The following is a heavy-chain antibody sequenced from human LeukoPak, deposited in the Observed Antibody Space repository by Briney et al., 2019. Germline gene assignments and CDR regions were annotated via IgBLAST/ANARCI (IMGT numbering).Heavy chain of an antibody. V-gene: IGHV4-31*03. Sequence: PSQTLSLTCTVSGVSISSGGYYWSWIRQHPGKGLEWIGYIYYSGSTYYNPSLKSRVTISVDTSKNQFSLKLSSVTAADTAVYYCARDPALGAFDIWGQGTMVTVSS. CDR3: ARDPALGAFDI. D-gene: IGHD2-2*01. CDR2: IYYSGST. J-gene: IGHJ3*02. CDR1: GVSISSGGYY.